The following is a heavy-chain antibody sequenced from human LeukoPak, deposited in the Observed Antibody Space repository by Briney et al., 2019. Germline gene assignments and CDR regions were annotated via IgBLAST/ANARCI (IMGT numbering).Heavy chain of an antibody. V-gene: IGHV3-48*03. CDR2: INSGGSTI. D-gene: IGHD3-10*01. Sequence: GGSLRLSCAASGFTFSSYEMHWVRPAPGKGLEWVSYINSGGSTIYYADSVKGRFTISRDNAKNSLYLQMNSLRAEDTAVYYCARDVYGSGRSGDFDTWGQGTLVTVSS. J-gene: IGHJ4*02. CDR3: ARDVYGSGRSGDFDT. CDR1: GFTFSSYE.